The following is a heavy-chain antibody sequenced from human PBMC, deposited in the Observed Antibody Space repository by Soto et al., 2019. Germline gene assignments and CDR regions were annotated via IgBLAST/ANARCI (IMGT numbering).Heavy chain of an antibody. D-gene: IGHD3-22*01. CDR2: INHSGST. CDR1: GGSFSDYY. CDR3: ARSYDSSGYYSG. V-gene: IGHV4-34*01. J-gene: IGHJ4*02. Sequence: SETLSLTCAVFGGSFSDYYWNWIRQPPGKGLEWIGEINHSGSTNYNFNPSLKSRVTISVDTSKNQFSLKLSSVTAADTAVYYCARSYDSSGYYSGWGQGTLVPSPQ.